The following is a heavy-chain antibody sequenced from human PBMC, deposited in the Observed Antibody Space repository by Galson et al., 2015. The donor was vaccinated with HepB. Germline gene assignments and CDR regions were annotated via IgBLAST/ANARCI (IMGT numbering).Heavy chain of an antibody. CDR2: VSGYNGNT. J-gene: IGHJ4*02. V-gene: IGHV1-18*01. CDR1: GYTFTNYG. Sequence: SVKVSCKASGYTFTNYGISWVRQAPGQWLEWMGWVSGYNGNTNYPQRLQGRVTMTTDTSTSTAYMELRSLRSDDTAVYYCARDLSGYYDFWSGYSHYYFDYWGQGTLVTVSS. CDR3: ARDLSGYYDFWSGYSHYYFDY. D-gene: IGHD3-3*01.